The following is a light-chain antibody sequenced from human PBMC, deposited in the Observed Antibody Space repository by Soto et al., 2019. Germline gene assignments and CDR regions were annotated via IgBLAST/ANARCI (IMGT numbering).Light chain of an antibody. J-gene: IGKJ2*01. V-gene: IGKV3-20*01. CDR3: QQYVSSPMYT. Sequence: EIVLTQSPGTLSLSPGERATLSCRAIQSVSATYLAWYQQKPGQAPRLLIYGASNRATGIPDRFTGSGSGTDFTLTISRLEPEDFAVYFCQQYVSSPMYTFGQGTKV. CDR1: QSVSATY. CDR2: GAS.